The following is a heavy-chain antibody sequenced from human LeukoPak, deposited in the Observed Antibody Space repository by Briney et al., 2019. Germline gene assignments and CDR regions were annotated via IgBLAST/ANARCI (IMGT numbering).Heavy chain of an antibody. V-gene: IGHV1-2*06. Sequence: ASVKVSCKASGYTFTGYYMHWVRQAPGQGLDWMGRINPNSGSTNYAQKFQGMVTMTRYTSISTAYMELSRLRSDDTAVYYCARDRDAAMVDDAFDIRGQGTMVTVSS. J-gene: IGHJ3*02. CDR3: ARDRDAAMVDDAFDI. D-gene: IGHD5-18*01. CDR1: GYTFTGYY. CDR2: INPNSGST.